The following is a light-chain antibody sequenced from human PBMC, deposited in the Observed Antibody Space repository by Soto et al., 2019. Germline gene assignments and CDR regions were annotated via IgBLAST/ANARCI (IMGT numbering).Light chain of an antibody. CDR1: QGISTS. CDR2: AAS. V-gene: IGKV1-9*01. CDR3: QQLYTYPHT. Sequence: DIQLTQSPSFLSASVGDRVTITCRASQGISTSLAWYQQEPGKAPKLLIYAASTLQSGVPSRFSGSGSGTEFTLTISSLQPEDFATYHCQQLYTYPHTFGGGTKVEIK. J-gene: IGKJ4*01.